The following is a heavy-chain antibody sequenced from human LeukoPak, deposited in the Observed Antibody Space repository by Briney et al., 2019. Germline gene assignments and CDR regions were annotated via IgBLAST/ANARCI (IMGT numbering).Heavy chain of an antibody. J-gene: IGHJ4*02. V-gene: IGHV4-59*01. Sequence: NPSQTLSLTCTVYAASISSYYWSCNRQPQGKGLEWIGYIYYSGSTNYNPALNSRVTISVDTSKNQFSLKLSSVTAAGTAVYYCGGRSGYYPSIDYWGQGTLVTVSS. CDR2: IYYSGST. CDR1: AASISSYY. D-gene: IGHD3-22*01. CDR3: GGRSGYYPSIDY.